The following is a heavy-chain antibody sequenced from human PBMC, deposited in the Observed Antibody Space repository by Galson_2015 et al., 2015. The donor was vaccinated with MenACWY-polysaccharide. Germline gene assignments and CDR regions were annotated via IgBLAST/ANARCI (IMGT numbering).Heavy chain of an antibody. J-gene: IGHJ4*02. CDR3: AKGYSYSKSPVDH. Sequence: SLRLSCAASGLTFDDYAMHWVRQAPGKGLEWVSGISWNSDIIGYADSVKGRFTISRDSAKNSLYLQMNSLRPEDTALYYCAKGYSYSKSPVDHWGQGTLVTVSS. D-gene: IGHD2-15*01. V-gene: IGHV3-9*01. CDR1: GLTFDDYA. CDR2: ISWNSDII.